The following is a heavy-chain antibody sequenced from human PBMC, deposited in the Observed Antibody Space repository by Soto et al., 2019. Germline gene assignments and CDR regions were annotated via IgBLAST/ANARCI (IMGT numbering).Heavy chain of an antibody. CDR3: ARKWHGMDV. V-gene: IGHV5-51*01. Sequence: QSLKISSKGSGCSFISYWIGWVRQMPGKGLEWMGIIYPGDSDTRYSPSFQGQVTISADKSISTAYLQWSSLKASDTAMYYWARKWHGMDVWGQGTTVTVSS. J-gene: IGHJ6*02. D-gene: IGHD5-12*01. CDR1: GCSFISYW. CDR2: IYPGDSDT.